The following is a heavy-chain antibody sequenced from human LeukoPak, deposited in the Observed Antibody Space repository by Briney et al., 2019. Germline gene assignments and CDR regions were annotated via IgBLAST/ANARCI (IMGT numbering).Heavy chain of an antibody. CDR3: AREVLALYSDKSGSFDY. V-gene: IGHV4-38-2*02. CDR1: GYSISSTYY. Sequence: SETLSLTCTVSGYSISSTYYWAWIRQSPGQGLEWIGNIYHTGKTYYNPSLESRVTISVDTSKNEFSLKLTSVSAADTAVYFCAREVLALYSDKSGSFDYWGQGILVTVSS. CDR2: IYHTGKT. J-gene: IGHJ4*02. D-gene: IGHD3-22*01.